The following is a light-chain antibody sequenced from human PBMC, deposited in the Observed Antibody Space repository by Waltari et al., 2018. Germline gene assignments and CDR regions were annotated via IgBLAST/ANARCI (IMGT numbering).Light chain of an antibody. J-gene: IGKJ4*01. CDR1: QSVLYSANNKDY. V-gene: IGKV4-1*01. CDR3: QQYYSIPLT. CDR2: WAS. Sequence: DIVMTQSPDSLAVSLGARATINCQSSQSVLYSANNKDYLAWYQQKPGQPAKLLIYWASTREFGVPDRFSGSGSGTDFTLTISSLQAEDVAVYYCQQYYSIPLTFGGGTKVEIK.